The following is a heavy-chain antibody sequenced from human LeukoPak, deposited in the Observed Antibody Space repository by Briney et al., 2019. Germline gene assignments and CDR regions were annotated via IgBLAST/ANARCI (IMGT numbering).Heavy chain of an antibody. CDR2: IHYTGST. V-gene: IGHV4-59*11. CDR3: AREGYCSGGSCYSLYFDY. D-gene: IGHD2-15*01. CDR1: GGSISSHY. J-gene: IGHJ4*02. Sequence: SETLSLTCTVSGGSISSHYWNWIRQPPGKGLEWIGYIHYTGSTNYNPSLKSRVTISVDTSKNQFSLKVSSVTAADTAVYYCAREGYCSGGSCYSLYFDYWGQGTLVTVSS.